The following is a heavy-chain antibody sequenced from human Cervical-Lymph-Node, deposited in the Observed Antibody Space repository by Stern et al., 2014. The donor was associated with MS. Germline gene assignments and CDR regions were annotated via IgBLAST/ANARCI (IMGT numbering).Heavy chain of an antibody. Sequence: QLQLXXXGPGLVKPSGTLSLTCAVSGGSISSSNWWSWVRQPPGKGLEWIGEIYHSGSTNYNPSLKSRVTISVDKSKNQFSLKLSSVTAADTAVYYCAREGYSSSYDAFDIWGQGTMVTVSS. CDR3: AREGYSSSYDAFDI. D-gene: IGHD6-6*01. V-gene: IGHV4-4*02. CDR2: IYHSGST. J-gene: IGHJ3*02. CDR1: GGSISSSNW.